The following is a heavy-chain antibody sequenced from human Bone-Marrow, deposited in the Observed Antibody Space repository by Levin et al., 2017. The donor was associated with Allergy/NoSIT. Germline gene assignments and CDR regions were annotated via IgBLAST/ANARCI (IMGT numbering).Heavy chain of an antibody. CDR2: VYYSGST. Sequence: SETLSLTCTVSGGSINSYYWSWLRQPPGKGLEWIGYVYYSGSTDYSPSLKSRVTISLDTSKTQFSLKLTSLTAADTAVYYCARTPVPPASNYYYGMDVWGQGTTVTVSS. CDR1: GGSINSYY. V-gene: IGHV4-59*01. CDR3: ARTPVPPASNYYYGMDV. J-gene: IGHJ6*02. D-gene: IGHD2-2*01.